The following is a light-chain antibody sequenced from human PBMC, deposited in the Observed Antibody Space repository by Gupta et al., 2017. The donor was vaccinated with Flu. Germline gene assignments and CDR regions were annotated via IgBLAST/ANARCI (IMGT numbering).Light chain of an antibody. CDR2: DGS. V-gene: IGKV1-39*01. Sequence: PPSLSASVGDRVTVTCRASQSINSILNRHQQTPGKAPKLLIYDGSTLQSGVPSTFSGCASGTDFSLTISRLQPEDFATYYCQERDNTPYTLGEGTKLDIK. CDR3: QERDNTPYT. J-gene: IGKJ2*01. CDR1: QSINSI.